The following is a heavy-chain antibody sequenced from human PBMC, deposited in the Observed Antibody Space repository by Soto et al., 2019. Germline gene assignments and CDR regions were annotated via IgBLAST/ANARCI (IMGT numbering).Heavy chain of an antibody. CDR2: ISGSGGST. Sequence: EVQLLESGGGLVQPGGSLRLSCAASGFTFSSYAMSWVRQAPGKGLEWVSAISGSGGSTYYADSVKGRFTISRDNSKNTLYPQMNSLRAEDTALYYCARRGGVVVPAASLVDDAFDIWGQGTMVTVSS. V-gene: IGHV3-23*01. CDR1: GFTFSSYA. J-gene: IGHJ3*02. CDR3: ARRGGVVVPAASLVDDAFDI. D-gene: IGHD2-2*01.